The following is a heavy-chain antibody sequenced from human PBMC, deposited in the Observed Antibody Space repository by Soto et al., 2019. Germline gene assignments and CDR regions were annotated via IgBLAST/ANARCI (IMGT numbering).Heavy chain of an antibody. CDR1: GGSFSSYA. CDR3: ARDLRAAGRPGMDV. Sequence: SVKVSCKASGGSFSSYAISWVRQAPGQGLEWMGGIIPIVGTGNYAQNFQGRVTITADESTSTAYMELSSLRSEDTAMYYYARDLRAAGRPGMDVWGQGTTVTVSS. CDR2: IIPIVGTG. D-gene: IGHD6-13*01. J-gene: IGHJ6*02. V-gene: IGHV1-69*13.